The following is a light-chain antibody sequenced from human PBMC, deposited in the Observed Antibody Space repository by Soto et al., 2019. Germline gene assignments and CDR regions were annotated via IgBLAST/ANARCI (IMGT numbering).Light chain of an antibody. CDR2: DAS. CDR3: QQCRNWPLT. J-gene: IGKJ4*01. V-gene: IGKV3-15*01. Sequence: EIVMTQSPATLSVSPGEGATLSCKASQNVYNNLAWYQQRPGQPPRLLIHDASTRATGISARFSGSGYGTEFTLTISRLQSEDFAVYFCQQCRNWPLTFGGGTKVEIK. CDR1: QNVYNN.